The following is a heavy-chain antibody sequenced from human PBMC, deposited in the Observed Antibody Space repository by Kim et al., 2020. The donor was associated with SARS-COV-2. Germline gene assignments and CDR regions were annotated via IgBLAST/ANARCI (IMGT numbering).Heavy chain of an antibody. CDR2: IYSGGNT. CDR1: GFTVSNNH. V-gene: IGHV3-53*01. J-gene: IGHJ4*02. Sequence: GGSLRLSCAASGFTVSNNHMNWVRQAPGKGLEWVSVIYSGGNTYYADSVKGRFIISRDNSKNTLYFQMNNLRAEDTAVYYCAARPALLYWGQGTLVTVSS. CDR3: AARPALLY.